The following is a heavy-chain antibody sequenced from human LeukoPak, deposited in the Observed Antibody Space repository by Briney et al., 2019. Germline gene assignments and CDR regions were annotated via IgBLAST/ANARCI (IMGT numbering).Heavy chain of an antibody. CDR3: ARVLIAAAGYYFDY. Sequence: SVKVSCKASGGTFSSYAISWVRQAPGQGLEWMGGISPICGTANYAQKVQGRVTITADESTSTAYMELSSLRSEDTAVYYCARVLIAAAGYYFDYWGQGTLVTVSS. D-gene: IGHD6-13*01. V-gene: IGHV1-69*13. CDR2: ISPICGTA. CDR1: GGTFSSYA. J-gene: IGHJ4*02.